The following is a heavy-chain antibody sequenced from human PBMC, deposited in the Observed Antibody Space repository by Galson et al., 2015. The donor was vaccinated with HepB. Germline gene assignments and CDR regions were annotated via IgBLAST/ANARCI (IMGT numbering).Heavy chain of an antibody. Sequence: QSGAEVKEPGTSVKVSCKASGSTFTSYAMRWVRQAPGQRLEWMGWINAGNGNTKYSQKFQGRVTITRDTSASTAYMELSSLRSEDTAVYYCARDGHSYGYFPRNYYYYMDVWGKGTTVTVSS. CDR3: ARDGHSYGYFPRNYYYYMDV. D-gene: IGHD5-18*01. J-gene: IGHJ6*03. V-gene: IGHV1-3*01. CDR2: INAGNGNT. CDR1: GSTFTSYA.